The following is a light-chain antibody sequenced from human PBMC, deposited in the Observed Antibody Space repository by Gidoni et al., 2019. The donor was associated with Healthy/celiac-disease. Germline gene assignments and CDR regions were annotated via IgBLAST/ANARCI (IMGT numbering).Light chain of an antibody. J-gene: IGKJ4*01. CDR3: QQYYSTPLT. Sequence: DIVMTQSPDSLAVSLGERATINCNSSQWVLYSSNNKNYLPWYQQKPGQPPKLLIYWAYTRESGVPDRSSGSGSGTDFTLTVSSLQAEDVAVYYCQQYYSTPLTFGGGTKVEIK. CDR1: QWVLYSSNNKNY. V-gene: IGKV4-1*01. CDR2: WAY.